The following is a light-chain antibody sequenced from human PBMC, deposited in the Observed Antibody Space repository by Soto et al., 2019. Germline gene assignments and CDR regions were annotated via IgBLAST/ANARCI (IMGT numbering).Light chain of an antibody. Sequence: DIQMTQSPSTLSASVGDRVTITCRASQSISSWLAWYQQKPGKAPKLLIYDASSLESGVPSRFSGSGSGTEFTLTISGLQPYDFATYYCQQYNSYWTFGQGTKVEIK. CDR3: QQYNSYWT. J-gene: IGKJ1*01. CDR1: QSISSW. CDR2: DAS. V-gene: IGKV1-5*01.